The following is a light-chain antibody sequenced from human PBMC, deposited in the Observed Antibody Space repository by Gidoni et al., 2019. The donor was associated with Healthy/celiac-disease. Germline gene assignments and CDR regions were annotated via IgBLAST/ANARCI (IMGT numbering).Light chain of an antibody. J-gene: IGKJ2*01. CDR3: QQRSNWLYT. CDR1: QSVSSY. Sequence: DIVLTQSPATLSLSPGEIATLSCRASQSVSSYLAWDQQKPGQAPRLLIYDASNRATGIPARFSGSGSGTDFTLTISSLEPEDFAVYYCQQRSNWLYTFGQGTKLEIK. V-gene: IGKV3-11*01. CDR2: DAS.